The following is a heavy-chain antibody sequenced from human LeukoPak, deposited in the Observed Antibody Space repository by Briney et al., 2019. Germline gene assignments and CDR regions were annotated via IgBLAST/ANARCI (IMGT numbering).Heavy chain of an antibody. D-gene: IGHD2-21*02. CDR3: AREGGDSSRVSYYYYYYYMDV. CDR2: ISTTSDSI. CDR1: GFPFSSYA. Sequence: PGGSLRLSCVASGFPFSSYAMNWVRQSPGKGLEWVSVISTTSDSIYYADAVKGRFTISGDNAKNTLYLQMNSLRAEDTAVYYCAREGGDSSRVSYYYYYYYMDVWGKGTTVTVSS. J-gene: IGHJ6*03. V-gene: IGHV3-23*01.